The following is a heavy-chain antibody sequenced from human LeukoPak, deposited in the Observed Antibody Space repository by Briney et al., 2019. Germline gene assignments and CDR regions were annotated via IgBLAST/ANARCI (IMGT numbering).Heavy chain of an antibody. J-gene: IGHJ4*02. D-gene: IGHD1-26*01. CDR1: GFTFSNYG. CDR2: ISYDGSNK. V-gene: IGHV3-30*03. Sequence: GRSLRLSCAASGFTFSNYGMHWVRQAPGKGLEWVAVISYDGSNKYYADSVKGRFTFSRDNSKNTLYLQMNSLRSEDTAVYYRARGVVVGATSALGHWGQGTLVTVSS. CDR3: ARGVVVGATSALGH.